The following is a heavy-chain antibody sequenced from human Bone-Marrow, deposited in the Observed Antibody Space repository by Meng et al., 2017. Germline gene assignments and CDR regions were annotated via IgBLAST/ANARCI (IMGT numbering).Heavy chain of an antibody. J-gene: IGHJ4*02. D-gene: IGHD6-19*01. CDR3: ARDGPSSGWYLIDY. CDR2: INPKSGGT. Sequence: QVQPVQAGAEVKKPGASLKVSCKASGYTFPDYWLHWVRRAPGQGLEWMGRINPKSGGTHYAQRFQGRVTMTGDTSISTAYMELSGLRSDDTAMYYCARDGPSSGWYLIDYWGQGTLVTVSS. V-gene: IGHV1-2*06. CDR1: GYTFPDYW.